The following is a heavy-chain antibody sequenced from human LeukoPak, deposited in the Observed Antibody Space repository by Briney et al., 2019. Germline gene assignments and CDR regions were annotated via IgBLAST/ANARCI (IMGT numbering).Heavy chain of an antibody. CDR3: ARYGSGSYYPDY. J-gene: IGHJ4*02. D-gene: IGHD3-10*01. CDR2: INPNSGGT. Sequence: ASVKVSCKASGYTFTGYYMHWVRLAPGQGLEWMGWINPNSGGTNYAQKLQGRVTMTTDTSTSTAYMELRSLRSDDTAVYYCARYGSGSYYPDYWGQGTLVTVSS. CDR1: GYTFTGYY. V-gene: IGHV1-2*02.